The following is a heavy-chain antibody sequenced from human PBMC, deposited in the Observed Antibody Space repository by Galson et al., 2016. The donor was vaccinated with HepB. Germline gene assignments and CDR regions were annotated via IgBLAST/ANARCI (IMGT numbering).Heavy chain of an antibody. CDR3: ARGPTVTTDF. D-gene: IGHD4-17*01. V-gene: IGHV3-30*04. J-gene: IGHJ4*02. CDR1: GFTFSSYA. CDR2: ISYDGSNK. Sequence: SLRLSCAASGFTFSSYAMHWVRQAPGKGLEWVAVISYDGSNKYYADSVKGRFTISRDNSKNTLYLQMNSLRAEDTAVYYCARGPTVTTDFWGQGTLVTVSS.